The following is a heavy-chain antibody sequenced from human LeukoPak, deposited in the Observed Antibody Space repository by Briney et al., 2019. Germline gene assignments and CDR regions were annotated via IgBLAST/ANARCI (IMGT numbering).Heavy chain of an antibody. CDR2: VSPSGGRT. V-gene: IGHV3-23*01. CDR1: GFTFSSYA. Sequence: GGSLRLSCGASGFTFSSYAMSWVRQTPGRGLEWVAGVSPSGGRTLYADSEEGRFTISRDNSNDTVYLQLSSLRAEDSALYYCAKVRGVYCSSPACYYYDSWGQGTPVTVSS. D-gene: IGHD2-2*01. CDR3: AKVRGVYCSSPACYYYDS. J-gene: IGHJ4*02.